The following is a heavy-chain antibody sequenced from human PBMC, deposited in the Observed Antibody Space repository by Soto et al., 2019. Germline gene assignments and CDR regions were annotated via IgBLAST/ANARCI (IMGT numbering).Heavy chain of an antibody. Sequence: QVQLVQSGAEVKKPGSSVKVSCKASGGTFSSYTISWVRQAPGQGLEWMGRIIPILGIANYAQKFQGRVTITADKSTSTAYMELSSLRSEDTAMYYCARAYSGYDLDYYYYMDVWGKGTTVTVSS. CDR1: GGTFSSYT. D-gene: IGHD5-12*01. V-gene: IGHV1-69*02. J-gene: IGHJ6*03. CDR2: IIPILGIA. CDR3: ARAYSGYDLDYYYYMDV.